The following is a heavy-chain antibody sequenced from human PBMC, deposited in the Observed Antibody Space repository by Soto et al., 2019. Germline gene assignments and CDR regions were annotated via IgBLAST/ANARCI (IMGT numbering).Heavy chain of an antibody. CDR1: GFTFSSYG. CDR3: AKDQDSSSWYPYYYGMDV. D-gene: IGHD6-13*01. V-gene: IGHV3-30*18. CDR2: ISYDGSNK. J-gene: IGHJ6*02. Sequence: GGSLRLSCAASGFTFSSYGMHWVRQAPGKGLEWVAVISYDGSNKYYADFVKGRFTISRDNSKNTLYLQMNSLRAEDTAVYYCAKDQDSSSWYPYYYGMDVWGQGTTVTVSS.